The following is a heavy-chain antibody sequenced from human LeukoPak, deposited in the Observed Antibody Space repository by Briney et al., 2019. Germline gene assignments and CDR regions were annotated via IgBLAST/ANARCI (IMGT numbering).Heavy chain of an antibody. V-gene: IGHV3-48*03. Sequence: GGSLGLSCAASGFTFSSYEMNWVRQAPGKGLEWVSYISSSGGTIYYADSVKGRFTISRDNAKNSLYLQMNSLRAEDTAVYYCARRYYYYGSGSYYRGGYGMDVWGQGTTVTVSS. CDR2: ISSSGGTI. CDR1: GFTFSSYE. J-gene: IGHJ6*02. D-gene: IGHD3-10*01. CDR3: ARRYYYYGSGSYYRGGYGMDV.